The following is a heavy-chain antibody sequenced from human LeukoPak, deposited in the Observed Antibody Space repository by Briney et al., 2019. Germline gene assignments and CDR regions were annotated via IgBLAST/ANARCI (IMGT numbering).Heavy chain of an antibody. CDR2: IWHDGTEK. J-gene: IGHJ5*02. D-gene: IGHD2-15*01. V-gene: IGHV3-33*03. CDR3: AKGLGVGYCSGGSCYNNWLDP. Sequence: GGSLRLSCATSGFTFSSYGMHWVRQAPGKGLEWVAVIWHDGTEKHYADSVKGRFASSRDSSKATLYLQMSSLRAEDTAIYYCAKGLGVGYCSGGSCYNNWLDPWGQGTLVTVSS. CDR1: GFTFSSYG.